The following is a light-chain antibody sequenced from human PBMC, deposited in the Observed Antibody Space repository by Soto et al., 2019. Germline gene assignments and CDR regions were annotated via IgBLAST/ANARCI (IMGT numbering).Light chain of an antibody. J-gene: IGKJ4*01. V-gene: IGKV3-11*01. CDR3: QQRSNWPLT. Sequence: IVLTQSPATVSSSPGERATLSCRASQSVSTYLAWYQQKPGQAPRLLIYDASNRATGIPARFSGSAAGTDFTLTISSLEPEDFAVYYCQQRSNWPLTFGGGTKVDIK. CDR2: DAS. CDR1: QSVSTY.